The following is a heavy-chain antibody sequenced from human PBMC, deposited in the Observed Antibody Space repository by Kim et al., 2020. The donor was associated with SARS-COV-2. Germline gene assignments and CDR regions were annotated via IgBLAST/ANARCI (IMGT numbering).Heavy chain of an antibody. J-gene: IGHJ4*02. Sequence: SETLSLTCTVSGGSISSSSYYWGWIRQPPGKGLEWIGSIYYSGSTYYNPSLKSRVTISVDTSKNQFSLKLSSVTAADTAVYYCARTLRFLEWLEFDYWGQGTLVTVSS. V-gene: IGHV4-39*01. CDR1: GGSISSSSYY. CDR3: ARTLRFLEWLEFDY. CDR2: IYYSGST. D-gene: IGHD3-3*01.